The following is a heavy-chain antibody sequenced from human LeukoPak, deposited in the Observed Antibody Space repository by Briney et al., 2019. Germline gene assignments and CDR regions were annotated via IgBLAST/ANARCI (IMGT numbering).Heavy chain of an antibody. CDR3: ARGDTYYDFWSGYYRNNWFDP. CDR1: GGTFSSYA. D-gene: IGHD3-3*01. V-gene: IGHV1-8*02. CDR2: MNPNSGNT. J-gene: IGHJ5*02. Sequence: ASVKVSCKASGGTFSSYAISWVRQAPGQGLEWMGWMNPNSGNTGYAQKFQGRVTMTRNTSISTAYMELSSLRSEDTAVYYCARGDTYYDFWSGYYRNNWFDPWGQGTLVTVSS.